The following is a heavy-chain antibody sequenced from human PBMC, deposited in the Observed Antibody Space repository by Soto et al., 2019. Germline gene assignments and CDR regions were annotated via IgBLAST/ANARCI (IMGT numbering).Heavy chain of an antibody. CDR1: GFTFSHYG. D-gene: IGHD3-3*01. Sequence: QAHLVESGGGEVQPGKSLRLSCAASGFTFSHYGMHWVRQGPGKGLEWVAGIWYDGSNAQYGDSVKGRFTISRDNTQNTLHLQMNSLRDEDTAVYYCAVYDFWTGNRYHAGFDPWGQGTLVTVSS. CDR3: AVYDFWTGNRYHAGFDP. CDR2: IWYDGSNA. V-gene: IGHV3-33*08. J-gene: IGHJ5*02.